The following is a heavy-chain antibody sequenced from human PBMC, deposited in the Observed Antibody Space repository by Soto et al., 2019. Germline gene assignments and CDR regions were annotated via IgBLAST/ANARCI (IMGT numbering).Heavy chain of an antibody. D-gene: IGHD6-13*01. CDR2: ISSNGGST. CDR3: VAAATPSHLEAYYYMDV. Sequence: GGSLRLSCAASGFTFSSYAMHWVRQAPGKGLEYVSAISSNGGSTYYANSVKGRFTISRDNSKNTLYLQMGSLRAEDMAVYYCVAAATPSHLEAYYYMDVWGKGTTVTVSS. J-gene: IGHJ6*03. CDR1: GFTFSSYA. V-gene: IGHV3-64*01.